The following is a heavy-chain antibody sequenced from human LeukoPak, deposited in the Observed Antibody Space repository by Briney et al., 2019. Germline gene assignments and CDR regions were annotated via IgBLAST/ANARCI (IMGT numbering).Heavy chain of an antibody. J-gene: IGHJ4*02. Sequence: PSETLSLTCTVSGGSISGYYWSWIRQPPGKGLEWIGEINHSGSTNYNPSLKSRVTISVDTSKNQFSLKLHSVTAADTAVYYCARGRGYSYGYLRGEYFDYWGQGTLVTVSS. V-gene: IGHV4-34*01. D-gene: IGHD5-18*01. CDR1: GGSISGYY. CDR2: INHSGST. CDR3: ARGRGYSYGYLRGEYFDY.